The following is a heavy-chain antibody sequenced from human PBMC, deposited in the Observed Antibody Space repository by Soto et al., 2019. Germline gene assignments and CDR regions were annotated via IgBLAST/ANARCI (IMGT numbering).Heavy chain of an antibody. D-gene: IGHD6-19*01. V-gene: IGHV1-69*01. CDR3: ARAFSSSGWRQWGMDV. CDR2: IIPIFGTA. J-gene: IGHJ6*01. Sequence: QVQLVQSGAEVKKPGSSVKVSCKASGGTFSSYAISWVRQAPGPGLEWMGGIIPIFGTANYAQKFQGRVTITAGESTSTAYMELSSLSSEDTAVYYCARAFSSSGWRQWGMDVWGQGTTVTVSS. CDR1: GGTFSSYA.